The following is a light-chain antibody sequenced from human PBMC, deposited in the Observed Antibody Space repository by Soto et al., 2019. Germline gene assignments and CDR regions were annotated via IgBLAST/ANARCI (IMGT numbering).Light chain of an antibody. CDR2: GAT. V-gene: IGKV3-15*01. CDR3: QQYNNWSPYT. Sequence: EIVMTQSPATLSVYPRERATLSCRANQSVSSNLAWYQQKPGQAPRLLIYGATTRATGIPARFSGSGSGTEFTLTISSLQSEDFAVYYCQQYNNWSPYTFGQLTKREIK. CDR1: QSVSSN. J-gene: IGKJ2*01.